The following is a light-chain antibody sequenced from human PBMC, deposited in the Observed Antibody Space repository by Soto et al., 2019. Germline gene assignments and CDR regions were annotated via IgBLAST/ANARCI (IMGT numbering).Light chain of an antibody. CDR3: QSYDSSLSAVV. CDR1: SSNIGAGYD. V-gene: IGLV1-40*01. J-gene: IGLJ2*01. CDR2: VNT. Sequence: QSVPTQPPSVSGAPGQRVTISCTGSSSNIGAGYDVHWYQQLPGTAPKLLIHVNTNRPSGVPDRFSGSKSGTSASLAITGLQAEDEADYYCQSYDSSLSAVVIGGGTKLTVL.